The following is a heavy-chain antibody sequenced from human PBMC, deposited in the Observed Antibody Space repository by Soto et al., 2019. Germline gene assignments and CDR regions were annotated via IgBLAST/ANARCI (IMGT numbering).Heavy chain of an antibody. CDR3: AREGGYSYGFDY. Sequence: QVQLVQSGAEVKKPGASVKVSCKASGYTITSYDINWVRQATGQGLEWMGWMNPNSGNTGYAQKFQGRVTMSRNTSISTAYMELSSLRSEETAVYYCAREGGYSYGFDYWGQGPLVTVSS. V-gene: IGHV1-8*01. CDR2: MNPNSGNT. J-gene: IGHJ4*02. D-gene: IGHD5-18*01. CDR1: GYTITSYD.